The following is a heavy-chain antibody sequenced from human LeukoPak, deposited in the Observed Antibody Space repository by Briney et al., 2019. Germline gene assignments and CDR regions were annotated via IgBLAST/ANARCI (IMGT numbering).Heavy chain of an antibody. CDR1: GFTFSSYA. Sequence: GGSLRLSCSASGFTFSSYAMDWVRQAPGKGLEYVPAISSNGGSTYYADSVKGRFTISRDNSKNTLYLQMSSLRAEDTAVYYCVKASDILGFDPWGQGTLVTVSS. CDR3: VKASDILGFDP. V-gene: IGHV3-64D*06. D-gene: IGHD3-9*01. J-gene: IGHJ5*02. CDR2: ISSNGGST.